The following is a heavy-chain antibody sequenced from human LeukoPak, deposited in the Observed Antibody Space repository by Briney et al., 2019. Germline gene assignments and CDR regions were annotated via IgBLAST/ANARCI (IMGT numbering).Heavy chain of an antibody. V-gene: IGHV3-7*01. D-gene: IGHD3-10*01. CDR2: IKQDGSEK. Sequence: GGSLRISCAASGYTFSSYWMSWVRQAPGKGLEWVANIKQDGSEKYYVDSVKGRFTISRDNAKNSLYLQMNSLRAEDTAVYYCARASPSITMVRGLPNYFDYWGQGTLVTVSS. CDR3: ARASPSITMVRGLPNYFDY. J-gene: IGHJ4*02. CDR1: GYTFSSYW.